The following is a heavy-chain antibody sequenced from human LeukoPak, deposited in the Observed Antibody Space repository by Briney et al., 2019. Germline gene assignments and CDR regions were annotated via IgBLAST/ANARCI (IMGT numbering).Heavy chain of an antibody. V-gene: IGHV1-3*03. CDR3: ARENRSIVGATIGDAFDI. CDR1: GYTFTSYA. CDR2: INAGNGNT. J-gene: IGHJ3*02. D-gene: IGHD1-26*01. Sequence: ASVKVSCKASGYTFTSYAMHWVRQAPGQRLEWMGWINAGNGNTKYSQEFQGRVTITRDTSASTAYMELSSLRSEDMAVYYCARENRSIVGATIGDAFDIWGQGTMVTVSS.